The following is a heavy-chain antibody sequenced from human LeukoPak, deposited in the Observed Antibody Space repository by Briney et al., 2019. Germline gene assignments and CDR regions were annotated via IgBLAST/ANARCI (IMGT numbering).Heavy chain of an antibody. Sequence: PGGSLRLSCAASGFTFSNYAMNWVRQAPGKGLEWVSAISSTDAGTYHADSVRGRFTISRDSSKNTLYLQMNSLRAEDAAVYYCAKAPVTSCRGAYCYPFDYWGRGTLVTVSS. CDR1: GFTFSNYA. CDR3: AKAPVTSCRGAYCYPFDY. V-gene: IGHV3-23*01. D-gene: IGHD2-21*01. CDR2: ISSTDAGT. J-gene: IGHJ4*02.